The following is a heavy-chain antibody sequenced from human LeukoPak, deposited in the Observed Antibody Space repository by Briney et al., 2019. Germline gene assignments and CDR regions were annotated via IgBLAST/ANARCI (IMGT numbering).Heavy chain of an antibody. J-gene: IGHJ6*03. Sequence: PSDSLSLTCNVSGDSISSDYWSWVRQTPGKGLEWIGFIFHSGTTYYNPSRQRRATISIDPSRKSFSLKLLSVTAADTAVYYCARTRPQDYGTSYMDVWGTGATVTVSS. CDR1: GDSISSDY. CDR2: IFHSGTT. D-gene: IGHD4-17*01. V-gene: IGHV4-59*08. CDR3: ARTRPQDYGTSYMDV.